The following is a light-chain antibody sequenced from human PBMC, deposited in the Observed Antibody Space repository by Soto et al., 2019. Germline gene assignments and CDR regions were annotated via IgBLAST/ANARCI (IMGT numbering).Light chain of an antibody. CDR1: SSDVGGYNY. CDR2: EVA. J-gene: IGLJ2*01. V-gene: IGLV2-8*01. Sequence: QSALTQPPSASGSPGQSVTISCTGSSSDVGGYNYVSWYQQHPGKAPKLIIYEVAKRPLRVPARFSGSKSDNTASLTVSGLQAEDEADYYCSSYAGTNNFVFGGGTKLTVL. CDR3: SSYAGTNNFV.